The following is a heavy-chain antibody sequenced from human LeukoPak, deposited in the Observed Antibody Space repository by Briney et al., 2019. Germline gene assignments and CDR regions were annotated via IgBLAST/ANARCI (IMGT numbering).Heavy chain of an antibody. CDR3: AKLRSVASFFDS. CDR1: GYTFTGHY. V-gene: IGHV1-2*02. D-gene: IGHD6-19*01. J-gene: IGHJ4*02. Sequence: ASVKISCKASGYTFTGHYIHWVRQAPGQGLEWMGWIKSNSGGTNSAQNFQGRVTMTRDTSISTACMELSGLTSDDTAMYYCAKLRSVASFFDSWGQGTLVTVSS. CDR2: IKSNSGGT.